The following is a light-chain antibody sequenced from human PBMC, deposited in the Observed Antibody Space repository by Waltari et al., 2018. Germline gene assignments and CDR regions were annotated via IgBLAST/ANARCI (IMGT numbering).Light chain of an antibody. Sequence: QSALTQPSSVSGSPGQSITISCTGTSRDVGTSNLVSWYQQHPGKAPKLLIFEVTQRPSGVSNRFSGSKSGNTASLTVSGLQADDEADYFCCSYAGVRSVLFGGGTKLTVL. CDR2: EVT. V-gene: IGLV2-23*02. J-gene: IGLJ2*01. CDR3: CSYAGVRSVL. CDR1: SRDVGTSNL.